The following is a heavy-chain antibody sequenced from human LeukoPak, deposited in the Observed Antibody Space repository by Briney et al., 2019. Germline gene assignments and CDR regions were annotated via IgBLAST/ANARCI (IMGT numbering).Heavy chain of an antibody. CDR3: ARDPLYGSGA. CDR1: GFTFSSSW. CDR2: IRADGGVR. V-gene: IGHV3-7*05. D-gene: IGHD6-19*01. J-gene: IGHJ5*02. Sequence: LGGSLRLSCAASGFTFSSSWMSWVRQAPGKGLEWVANIRADGGVRNYVDSVKGRFTISRDNAKNSLYLQMNSLRAEDTAVYYCARDPLYGSGAWGQGTLVTVSS.